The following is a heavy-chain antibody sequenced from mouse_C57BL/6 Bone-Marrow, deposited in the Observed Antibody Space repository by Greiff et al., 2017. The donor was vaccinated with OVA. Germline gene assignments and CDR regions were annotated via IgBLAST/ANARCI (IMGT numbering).Heavy chain of an antibody. J-gene: IGHJ3*01. V-gene: IGHV1-4*01. CDR1: GYTFTSYT. CDR2: INPSSGYT. Sequence: VNVVESGAELARPGASVKMSCKASGYTFTSYTMHWVKQRPGQGLEWIGYINPSSGYTKYNQKFKDKATLTADKSSSTAYMQLSSLTSEDSAVYYCARGRLFAYWGQGTLVTVSA. CDR3: ARGRLFAY.